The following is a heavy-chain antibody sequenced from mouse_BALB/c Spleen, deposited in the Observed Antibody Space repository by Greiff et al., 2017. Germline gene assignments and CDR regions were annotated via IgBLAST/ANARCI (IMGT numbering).Heavy chain of an antibody. V-gene: IGHV1-69*02. D-gene: IGHD2-3*01. CDR2: IDPSDSET. J-gene: IGHJ1*01. Sequence: QVQLQQPGAELVKPGAPVKLSCKASGYTFTSYWMNWVKQRPGRGLEWIGRIDPSDSETHYNQKFKDKATLTVDKSSSTAYIQLSSLTSEDSAVYYCERSGEDGYYPDPFDVWGAGTTVTVSS. CDR3: ERSGEDGYYPDPFDV. CDR1: GYTFTSYW.